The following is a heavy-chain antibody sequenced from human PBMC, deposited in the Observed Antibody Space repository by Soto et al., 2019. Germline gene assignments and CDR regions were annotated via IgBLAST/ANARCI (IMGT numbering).Heavy chain of an antibody. J-gene: IGHJ3*02. CDR1: GGTFSTNS. Sequence: QVQLVQSGAALKKPGSSVKVSCKASGGTFSTNSINWLRQAPGQGLEWMGGSIPMFGTVTYAHEFQDSITITADEATSTVSMDLSSLGVEDTAVSYCARCPKYCDTLSDYVRGEAFHIWCQGTLVTVSS. D-gene: IGHD3-9*01. CDR3: ARCPKYCDTLSDYVRGEAFHI. CDR2: SIPMFGTV. V-gene: IGHV1-69*12.